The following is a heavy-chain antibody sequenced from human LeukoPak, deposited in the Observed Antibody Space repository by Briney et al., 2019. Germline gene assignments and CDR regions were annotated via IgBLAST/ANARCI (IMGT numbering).Heavy chain of an antibody. D-gene: IGHD3-10*01. V-gene: IGHV1-69*13. J-gene: IGHJ4*02. CDR3: ARLMDYGSGSYYPDY. CDR2: IIPIFGTA. Sequence: SVKVSCKASGGTFSSYAISWVRQAPGQGLEWMGGIIPIFGTANYAQKFQGRVTITADESTSTAYMELSSLRSEDTAVYYCARLMDYGSGSYYPDYWGQGTLVTVSS. CDR1: GGTFSSYA.